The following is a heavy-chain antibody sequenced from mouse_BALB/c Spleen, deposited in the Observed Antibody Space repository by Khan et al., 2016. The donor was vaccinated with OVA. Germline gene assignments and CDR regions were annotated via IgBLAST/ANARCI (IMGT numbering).Heavy chain of an antibody. V-gene: IGHV5-15*02. J-gene: IGHJ4*01. Sequence: EVKLEESGGGLVQPGGSRKLSCAASGFTFRDYGMAWVRQAPGKGPEWVAFISNLAYSIYYADTVTGRFTISRENAKNTLYLEMSSLRSEDTAMYYCARSWAMDYWGQGTSVTVSS. CDR1: GFTFRDYG. CDR2: ISNLAYSI. CDR3: ARSWAMDY.